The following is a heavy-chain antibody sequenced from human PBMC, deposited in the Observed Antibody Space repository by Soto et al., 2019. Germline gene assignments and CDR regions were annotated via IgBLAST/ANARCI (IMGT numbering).Heavy chain of an antibody. CDR1: DVSISGYY. CDR2: IYYSGIT. D-gene: IGHD6-19*01. J-gene: IGHJ4*02. V-gene: IGHV4-59*01. CDR3: AREGAVAGTGFGY. Sequence: PSETLSLTCTVSDVSISGYYWSWIRQPPGKGLEWIGYIYYSGITNYNPSLKSRVTMSVDTSKNQFSLKLSSVTAADTAVYYCAREGAVAGTGFGYWGQGALVTVS.